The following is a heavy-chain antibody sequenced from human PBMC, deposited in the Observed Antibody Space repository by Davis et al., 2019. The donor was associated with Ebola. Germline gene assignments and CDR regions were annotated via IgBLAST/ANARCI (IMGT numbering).Heavy chain of an antibody. CDR2: ISAYNGNT. Sequence: AASVKVSCKASGYTFNSYGIAWVRQAPGQGLEWMGWISAYNGNTNYAQKLQDRVTLTTDTSTTTAYMEVRGLKSDDPAVYYCARRRTWYGTGLDYWGQGTLVTVSS. CDR1: GYTFNSYG. J-gene: IGHJ4*02. D-gene: IGHD6-13*01. CDR3: ARRRTWYGTGLDY. V-gene: IGHV1-18*04.